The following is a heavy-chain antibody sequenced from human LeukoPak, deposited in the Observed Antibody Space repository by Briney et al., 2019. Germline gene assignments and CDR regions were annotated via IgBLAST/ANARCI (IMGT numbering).Heavy chain of an antibody. J-gene: IGHJ5*02. V-gene: IGHV3-21*01. D-gene: IGHD4-17*01. CDR3: ARDKSVYGDYTWFDP. CDR2: ISSSSSYI. CDR1: GFTFSSYS. Sequence: GGSLRLSCAASGFTFSSYSMNWVRQAPGKGLEWVSSISSSSSYIYYADSVKGRFTISRDNAKNSLYLQMNSLRAEDTAVYYCARDKSVYGDYTWFDPWGQGTLVTVSS.